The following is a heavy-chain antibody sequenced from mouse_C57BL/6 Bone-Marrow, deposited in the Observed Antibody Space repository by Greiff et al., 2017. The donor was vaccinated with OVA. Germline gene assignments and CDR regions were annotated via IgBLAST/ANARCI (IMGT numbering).Heavy chain of an antibody. CDR1: GFNIKNTY. V-gene: IGHV14-3*01. D-gene: IGHD1-1*01. CDR3: AREGDDYYGSSLYWYFDV. Sequence: EVQLHQSVAELVRPGASVKLSCTASGFNIKNTYMHWVKQRPEQGLAWIGRIDPANGNTKYAPKFQGKATITADTSSNTAYLQLSSLTSEDTAIYYGAREGDDYYGSSLYWYFDVWGTGTTVTVSS. CDR2: IDPANGNT. J-gene: IGHJ1*03.